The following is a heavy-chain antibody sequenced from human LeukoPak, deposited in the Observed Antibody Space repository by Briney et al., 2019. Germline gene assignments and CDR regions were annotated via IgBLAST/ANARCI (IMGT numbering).Heavy chain of an antibody. CDR3: ARDLALGSSGYPVVGRPFYYYGMDV. D-gene: IGHD3-22*01. CDR1: GGSISTYY. Sequence: SGPTLVNPSETLSLTCTVSGGSISTYYWSWIRQPPGEGLEWIGYIYTSGSTNYNPSLKSRVTMSVDTSKNQFSLKLSSVTAADTAVYYCARDLALGSSGYPVVGRPFYYYGMDVWGQGTTVTVSS. CDR2: IYTSGST. J-gene: IGHJ6*02. V-gene: IGHV4-4*08.